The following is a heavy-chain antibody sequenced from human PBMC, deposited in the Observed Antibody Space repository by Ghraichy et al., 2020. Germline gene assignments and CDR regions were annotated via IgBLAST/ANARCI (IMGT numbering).Heavy chain of an antibody. V-gene: IGHV3-49*04. CDR3: TTEVVAATHLFDP. Sequence: GGSLRLSCTASGFTVGDYAMSWVRQAPGKGLEWVGFISSKTYGGTTEYAVSVKGRFTISRDDSKSTAYLQMNSLKTEDTAVYYCTTEVVAATHLFDPWGQGNLVNVSS. J-gene: IGHJ5*02. CDR1: GFTVGDYA. CDR2: ISSKTYGGTT. D-gene: IGHD3-22*01.